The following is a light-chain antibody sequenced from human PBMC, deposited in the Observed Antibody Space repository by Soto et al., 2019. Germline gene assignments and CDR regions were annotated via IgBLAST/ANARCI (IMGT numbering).Light chain of an antibody. CDR2: EVN. J-gene: IGLJ1*01. V-gene: IGLV2-14*03. CDR1: GADVGGFNF. Sequence: ALTQPASVSGSPGQSVTISCTGTGADVGGFNFVSWYQQLPGEAPKLIIYEVNNRPSGISHRFSGSKSGNTASLTVSGLQAEDEANYYCSSYTSARTYVFGSGTKVTV. CDR3: SSYTSARTYV.